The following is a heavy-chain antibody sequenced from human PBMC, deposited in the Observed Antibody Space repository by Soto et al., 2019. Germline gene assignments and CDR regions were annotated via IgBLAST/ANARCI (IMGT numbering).Heavy chain of an antibody. J-gene: IGHJ4*02. CDR1: GFTFSSYA. D-gene: IGHD6-19*01. CDR3: PKCLLAIAVAGPHDY. CDR2: ISGSGGST. V-gene: IGHV3-23*01. Sequence: SGGSLRLSCAASGFTFSSYAMSWVRQAPGKGLEWVSAISGSGGSTYYADSVKGRFTISRDNSKNTLYLQMNSLRAEDTAVYYCPKCLLAIAVAGPHDYWGRGTLVTVSS.